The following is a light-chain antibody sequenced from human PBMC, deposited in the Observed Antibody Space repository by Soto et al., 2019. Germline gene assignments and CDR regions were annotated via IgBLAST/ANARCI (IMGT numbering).Light chain of an antibody. Sequence: QSVLTQPPSVSGAPGQRVTISCTGSSSNIGAGYDVHWYQQLPGTAPKLLIYGNSNRPSGVPDRFSGSKSGTSASLAITGLQAEDEADYYCKSYDSSLSRLVFGGGTKVTVL. J-gene: IGLJ2*01. CDR3: KSYDSSLSRLV. CDR1: SSNIGAGYD. V-gene: IGLV1-40*01. CDR2: GNS.